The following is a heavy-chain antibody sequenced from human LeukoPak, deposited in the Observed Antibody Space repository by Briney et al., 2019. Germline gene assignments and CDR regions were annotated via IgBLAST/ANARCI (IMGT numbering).Heavy chain of an antibody. CDR2: FDTEDGET. CDR3: ATVSRVVPAALNSGSYPYYFDY. Sequence: SVNVSCKVSGSTLTELSMRWVRQAPGKGLEWLGGFDTEDGETIYTQKSQGRVTMTEETSTDTAYMELSSLRSEDTAVYYCATVSRVVPAALNSGSYPYYFDYWGQGTLVTVSS. J-gene: IGHJ4*02. CDR1: GSTLTELS. D-gene: IGHD2-2*01. V-gene: IGHV1-24*01.